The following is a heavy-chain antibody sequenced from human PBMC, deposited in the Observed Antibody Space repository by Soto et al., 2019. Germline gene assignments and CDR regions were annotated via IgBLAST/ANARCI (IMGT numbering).Heavy chain of an antibody. V-gene: IGHV3-23*05. J-gene: IGHJ4*02. CDR1: GFAFSNCA. D-gene: IGHD2-21*02. CDR2: IKTSGDTT. CDR3: TKDVTGDIGADF. Sequence: GVLRLSCAASGFAFSNCAMIWVRQAPGKGLEWVSTIKTSGDTTFYADPVKGRFTTSRDDSKNTLYLQMNSLRAEDTATYYCTKDVTGDIGADFWGQGTPVTVPS.